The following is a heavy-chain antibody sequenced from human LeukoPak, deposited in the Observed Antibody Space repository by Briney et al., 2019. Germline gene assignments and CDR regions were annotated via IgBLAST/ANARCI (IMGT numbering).Heavy chain of an antibody. V-gene: IGHV4-59*01. CDR1: GGSISSYY. Sequence: KPSETLSLTCTVSGGSISSYYWSWIRQPPGKGLEWIGYIYYSGSTNYNPSLKSRVTTSVDTSKNQFSLKLSSVTAADTAVYYCARGRLTGSPFDYWGQGTLVTVSS. CDR2: IYYSGST. CDR3: ARGRLTGSPFDY. D-gene: IGHD7-27*01. J-gene: IGHJ4*02.